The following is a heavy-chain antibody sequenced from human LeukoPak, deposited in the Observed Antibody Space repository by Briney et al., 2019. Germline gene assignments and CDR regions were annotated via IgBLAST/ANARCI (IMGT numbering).Heavy chain of an antibody. CDR3: ARREVLSGFYPFDY. Sequence: RGESLKISCKGSGYSFTSYWVAWERQMPGKGLEWMGIIYPGDSDTRYSPSFQGQVTISADKSISTAYLRWSSLKASDTAMYYCARREVLSGFYPFDYWGQGTLVTVSS. V-gene: IGHV5-51*01. CDR2: IYPGDSDT. D-gene: IGHD3-3*01. J-gene: IGHJ4*02. CDR1: GYSFTSYW.